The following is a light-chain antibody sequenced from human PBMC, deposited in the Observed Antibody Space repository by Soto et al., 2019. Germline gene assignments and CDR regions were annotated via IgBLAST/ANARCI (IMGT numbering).Light chain of an antibody. CDR3: SSYTSSSTLHV. Sequence: QSALTQPASVSGSPGQSITISCTGTSSDVGGYNYVSWYQQHPGKAPKLMIYEVSNWPSGVSNRFSGSKSGNTASLTISGLQAEDEADYYCSSYTSSSTLHVFGTGTKVTVL. CDR1: SSDVGGYNY. J-gene: IGLJ1*01. CDR2: EVS. V-gene: IGLV2-14*01.